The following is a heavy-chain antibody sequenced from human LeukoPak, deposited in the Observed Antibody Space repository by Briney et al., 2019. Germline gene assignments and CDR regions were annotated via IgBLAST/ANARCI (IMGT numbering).Heavy chain of an antibody. CDR2: INSDRSST. CDR3: ARDGRDYYGSGSPNSD. J-gene: IGHJ4*02. V-gene: IGHV3-74*01. Sequence: GGSLRLSCAASGFTFSSYWMHWVRQAPGKGLVWVSRINSDRSSTSYADSVKGRFTISRDNAKNTLYLQMNSLRAEDTAVYYCARDGRDYYGSGSPNSDWGQGTLVTVSS. CDR1: GFTFSSYW. D-gene: IGHD3-10*01.